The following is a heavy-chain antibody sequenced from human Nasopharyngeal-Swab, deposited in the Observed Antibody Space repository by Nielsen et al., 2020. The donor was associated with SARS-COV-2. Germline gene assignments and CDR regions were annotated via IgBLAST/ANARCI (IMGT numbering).Heavy chain of an antibody. CDR3: ARESTVVTPVDY. J-gene: IGHJ4*02. CDR2: IKPIYGTA. CDR1: GGIFSSNA. Sequence: SVKADCKASGGIFSSNAISWERKAPRQGLEWMGGIKPIYGTANYAQKYQGRVTITADKSTSTAYMELSSLRSDDTAVYYCARESTVVTPVDYWGQGTLVTVSS. V-gene: IGHV1-69*06. D-gene: IGHD4-23*01.